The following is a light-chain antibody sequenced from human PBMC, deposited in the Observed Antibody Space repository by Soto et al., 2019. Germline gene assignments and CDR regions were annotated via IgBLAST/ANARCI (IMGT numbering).Light chain of an antibody. CDR3: CSYAGSSSHVV. CDR2: EGS. CDR1: SSDVGSYNL. V-gene: IGLV2-23*01. Sequence: QSALTQPASESGSPGQSITISCTGTSSDVGSYNLVSWYQQHPGKAPKLMIYEGSKRPSGVSNRFSGSKSGNTASLTISGLQAEDEADYYCCSYAGSSSHVVFCGGTKFTVL. J-gene: IGLJ2*01.